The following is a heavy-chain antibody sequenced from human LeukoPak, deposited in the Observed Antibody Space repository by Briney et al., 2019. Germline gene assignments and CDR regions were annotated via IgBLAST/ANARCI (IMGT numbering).Heavy chain of an antibody. CDR2: INAGNGNT. CDR1: GYIISSYA. D-gene: IGHD4-17*01. CDR3: ARDGGNYGDYRGFDY. Sequence: ASVKVSCTASGYIISSYAMHWVRQAPGQRLEWMGWINAGNGNTKYSQKFQDRVTITRDTSASTAYMELSSLGSGDTAVYYCARDGGNYGDYRGFDYWGQGTLVTVSS. J-gene: IGHJ4*02. V-gene: IGHV1-3*01.